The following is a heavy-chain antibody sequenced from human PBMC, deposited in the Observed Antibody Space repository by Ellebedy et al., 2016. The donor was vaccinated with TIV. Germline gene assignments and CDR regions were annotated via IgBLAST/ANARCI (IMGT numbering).Heavy chain of an antibody. CDR2: IYSGGST. V-gene: IGHV3-53*01. CDR1: GFTVSSNY. J-gene: IGHJ2*01. D-gene: IGHD6-13*01. Sequence: GESLKISCAASGFTVSSNYMSWVRQAPGKGLEWVSVIYSGGSTYYADSVKGRFTISRDNSKNTLYLQMNSLRAEDTAVYYCARGMGYSSSWYPNWYFDLWGRGTLVTVSS. CDR3: ARGMGYSSSWYPNWYFDL.